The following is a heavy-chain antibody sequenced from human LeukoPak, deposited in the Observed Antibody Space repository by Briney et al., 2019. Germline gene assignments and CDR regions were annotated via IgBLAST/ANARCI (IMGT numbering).Heavy chain of an antibody. D-gene: IGHD3-3*01. J-gene: IGHJ4*02. CDR1: GFTFSSYV. V-gene: IGHV3-30-3*01. Sequence: GGSLRLSCAASGFTFSSYVMHWVRQAPGKGLEWVAVISYDGSNNYYAASVKGRFTIPRDNSKNTLYLQMSSLRAEDTAVYYCARDYPLRFLEWLSAIDYWGQGTLVTVSS. CDR3: ARDYPLRFLEWLSAIDY. CDR2: ISYDGSNN.